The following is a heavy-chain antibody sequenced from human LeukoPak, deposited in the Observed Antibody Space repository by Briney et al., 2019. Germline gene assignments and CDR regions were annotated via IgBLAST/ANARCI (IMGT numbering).Heavy chain of an antibody. CDR3: ATETNGRHYDY. J-gene: IGHJ4*02. CDR2: IGPTGSDR. D-gene: IGHD1-14*01. CDR1: GLTFSTSG. V-gene: IGHV3-21*06. Sequence: GGSLRLSCTASGLTFSTSGFNWVRQAPGKGLEWVASIGPTGSDRYHADSIKSRFTISRDNANNFLYLQMNSLRAEDTAVYYCATETNGRHYDYWGQGTLLTVSS.